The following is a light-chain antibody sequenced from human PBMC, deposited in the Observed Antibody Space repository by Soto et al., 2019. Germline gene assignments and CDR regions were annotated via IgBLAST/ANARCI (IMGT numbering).Light chain of an antibody. J-gene: IGKJ4*02. CDR2: AAS. V-gene: IGKV1-6*01. CDR3: LQDYNYPLA. CDR1: QGIRND. Sequence: IEMTQSPSSLSASVGDRVTITCRASQGIRNDLGWYQQKPGKAPKLLIYAASSLQSRVPSRFSGSGSGTDFTLTISSLRPEDFATYYCLQDYNYPLAFGGGTKVDI.